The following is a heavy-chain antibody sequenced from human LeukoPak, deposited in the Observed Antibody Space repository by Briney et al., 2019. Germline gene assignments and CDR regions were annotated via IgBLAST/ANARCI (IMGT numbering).Heavy chain of an antibody. CDR2: INPNSGGT. D-gene: IGHD2-15*01. J-gene: IGHJ4*02. V-gene: IGHV1-2*02. Sequence: ASVKVSCKASGYTFTGYYMHWVRQAPGQGLEWMGWINPNSGGTNYAQKFQGRVTMTMDTSISTAYMELSRLRSDDTAVYYCAREKLRKEGLDYWGQGTLVTVSS. CDR1: GYTFTGYY. CDR3: AREKLRKEGLDY.